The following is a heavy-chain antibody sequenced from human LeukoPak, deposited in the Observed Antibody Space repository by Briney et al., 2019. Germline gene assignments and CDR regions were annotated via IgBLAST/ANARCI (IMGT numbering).Heavy chain of an antibody. J-gene: IGHJ4*02. CDR3: AREVLKKHLLD. V-gene: IGHV1-18*01. CDR1: GYPFSRYL. CDR2: ISAHNGDT. Sequence: ASVRVSCKTSGYPFSRYLISWVRQAPGQGLEWVGWISAHNGDTKYAQLVQDRLTMTTDTSTSTAYMELRSLTPNDTAVYYCAREVLKKHLLDWGRGPLVTVSS.